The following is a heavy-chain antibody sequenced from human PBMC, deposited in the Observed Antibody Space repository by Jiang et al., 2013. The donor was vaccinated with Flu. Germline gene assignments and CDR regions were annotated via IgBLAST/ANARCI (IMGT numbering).Heavy chain of an antibody. Sequence: GPGLVKPSETLSLTCTVSGASITSGSFYWSWIRQPAGKGLEWIGRIYPTGRTSYNPSLKSRIIISMDASKNQLSLKLSSVTAADTAVYYCARETTMVTQDWGQGTLVTVSS. CDR2: IYPTGRT. CDR1: GASITSGSFY. D-gene: IGHD3-10*01. J-gene: IGHJ4*02. CDR3: ARETTMVTQD. V-gene: IGHV4-61*02.